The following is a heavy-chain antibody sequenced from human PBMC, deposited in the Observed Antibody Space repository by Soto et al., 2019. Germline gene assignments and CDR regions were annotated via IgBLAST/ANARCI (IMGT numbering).Heavy chain of an antibody. J-gene: IGHJ4*02. CDR3: ARAVAAGGDFAY. Sequence: QVQLVQSGTEVKKPGASVKVSCKASGYTFTTYAMHWVRQAPGQRLEWMGWINAGDGNTKYSQKFQGRVTITRDTSASTTYMELSGLRSEDTAVYYCARAVAAGGDFAYWGQGTLVTVSS. D-gene: IGHD6-19*01. V-gene: IGHV1-3*01. CDR1: GYTFTTYA. CDR2: INAGDGNT.